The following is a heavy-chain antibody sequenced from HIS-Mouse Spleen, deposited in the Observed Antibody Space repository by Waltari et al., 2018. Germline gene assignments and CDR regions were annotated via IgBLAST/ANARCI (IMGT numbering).Heavy chain of an antibody. Sequence: QLQLQESGPGLVKPSETLSLTCTVSGGSISSSSYYWGWIRQPPGKGLEWIGVIYYSGSTYYNPSLKSRVTRSVDPSKNQFSLKLSSVTAADTAVYYCAREIPYSSSWYDWYFDLWGRGTLVTVSS. CDR3: AREIPYSSSWYDWYFDL. CDR2: IYYSGST. V-gene: IGHV4-39*07. J-gene: IGHJ2*01. CDR1: GGSISSSSYY. D-gene: IGHD6-13*01.